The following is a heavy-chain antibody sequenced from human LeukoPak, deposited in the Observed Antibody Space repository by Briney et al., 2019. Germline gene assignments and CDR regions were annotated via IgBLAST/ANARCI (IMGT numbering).Heavy chain of an antibody. Sequence: ASVKVSCKASGYTFTSYGISWVRQAPGQGLEWMGWISAYNGNTNYAQKLQGRVTMTTDTSTSTVYMELRSLRSDDTAVYYCARAGTMIVAYPLSPWGRGTLVTVSS. D-gene: IGHD3-22*01. CDR1: GYTFTSYG. CDR3: ARAGTMIVAYPLSP. CDR2: ISAYNGNT. V-gene: IGHV1-18*01. J-gene: IGHJ5*02.